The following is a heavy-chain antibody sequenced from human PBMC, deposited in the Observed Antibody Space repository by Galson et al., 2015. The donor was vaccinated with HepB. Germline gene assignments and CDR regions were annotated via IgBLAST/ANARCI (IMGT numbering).Heavy chain of an antibody. V-gene: IGHV1-69*01. CDR2: IIPIFDTA. CDR1: GGTFSSYA. D-gene: IGHD4-11*01. Sequence: SCKASGGTFSSYAISWVRQAPGQGLEWMGGIIPIFDTANYAHKFLGRVTITADESTSTAYMELSSLRFEDTAVYYCARVPMPTVTTHYYSNMDVWGQGTTVTVSS. CDR3: ARVPMPTVTTHYYSNMDV. J-gene: IGHJ6*02.